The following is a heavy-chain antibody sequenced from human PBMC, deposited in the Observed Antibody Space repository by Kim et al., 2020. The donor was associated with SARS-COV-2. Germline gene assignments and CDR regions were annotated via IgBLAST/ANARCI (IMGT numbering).Heavy chain of an antibody. CDR3: ASSGYYDILTGSGGMDV. Sequence: ASVKVSCKASGYTFTSYAMHWVRQAPGQRLEWMGWINAGNGNTKYSQKFQGRVTITRDTSAITAYMELSSLRSEDTAVYYCASSGYYDILTGSGGMDVWGQGTTVTVSS. CDR1: GYTFTSYA. J-gene: IGHJ6*02. CDR2: INAGNGNT. D-gene: IGHD3-9*01. V-gene: IGHV1-3*01.